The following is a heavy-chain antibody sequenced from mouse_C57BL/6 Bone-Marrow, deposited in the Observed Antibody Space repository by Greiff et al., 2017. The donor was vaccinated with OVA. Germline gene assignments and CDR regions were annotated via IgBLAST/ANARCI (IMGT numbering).Heavy chain of an antibody. J-gene: IGHJ4*01. Sequence: QVQLKESGSELRSPGSSVKLSCKDFDSEVFPIAYMSWVRQKPGHGFEWIGGILPSIGRTIYGEKFEDKATLDADTLSNTAYLELNSLTSEDSAIYYCARTYYCNSHYYAMDYWGQGTSVTVSS. CDR1: DSEVFPIAY. D-gene: IGHD2-10*01. CDR3: ARTYYCNSHYYAMDY. V-gene: IGHV15-2*01. CDR2: ILPSIGRT.